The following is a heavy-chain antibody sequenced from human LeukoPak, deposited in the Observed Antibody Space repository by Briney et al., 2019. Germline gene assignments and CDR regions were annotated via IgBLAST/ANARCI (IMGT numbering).Heavy chain of an antibody. CDR3: ARGGRAFDI. CDR1: GVSISSYY. J-gene: IGHJ3*02. Sequence: PSETLSLTCTVSGVSISSYYWSWIRQPPGKGLEWIGCIYYSGSTNYNPSFKSRVTISVDTSKNQFSLKLSSVTAADTAVYYCARGGRAFDIWGQGTMVTVSS. V-gene: IGHV4-59*01. CDR2: IYYSGST.